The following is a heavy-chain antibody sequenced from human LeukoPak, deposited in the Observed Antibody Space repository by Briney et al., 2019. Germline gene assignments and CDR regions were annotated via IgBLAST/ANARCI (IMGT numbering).Heavy chain of an antibody. CDR3: ARGGNFFVKSWFDP. CDR1: GGSISSSSYS. CDR2: IYYSGST. D-gene: IGHD2/OR15-2a*01. V-gene: IGHV4-39*07. Sequence: SETLSLTCTVSGGSISSSSYSWGWIRQPPGKGLEWIGSIYYSGSTYYNPSLKSRVTISVDTSKNQFSLKLSSVTAADTAVYYCARGGNFFVKSWFDPWGQGTLVTVSS. J-gene: IGHJ5*02.